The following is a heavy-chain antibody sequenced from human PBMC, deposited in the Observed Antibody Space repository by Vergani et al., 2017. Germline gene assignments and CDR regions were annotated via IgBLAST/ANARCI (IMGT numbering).Heavy chain of an antibody. CDR1: GGSISSYY. CDR3: ARGGYGSGSYYPWDIYYYYMDV. CDR2: IYYSGST. Sequence: QVQLQESGPGLVKPSETLSLTCTVSGGSISSYYWSWIRQPPGKGLEWIGYIYYSGSTNYNPSLKSRVTISVDTSKNQFSLKLSSVTAADTAVYYCARGGYGSGSYYPWDIYYYYMDVWGKGTTVTVSS. D-gene: IGHD3-10*01. J-gene: IGHJ6*03. V-gene: IGHV4-59*01.